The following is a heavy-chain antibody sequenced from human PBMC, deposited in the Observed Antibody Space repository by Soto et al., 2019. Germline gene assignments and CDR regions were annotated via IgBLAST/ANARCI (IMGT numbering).Heavy chain of an antibody. Sequence: QAQLLQSGAEVKRPGASVKVSCKASGYTFTPHDINWVRQATGQGLEWMGRMNPNSGYIDFAQRFQGRLTMTTSTSISTVCMELTSLRSEDTAIYYCARGLYCSGGTCSDSWGQATLVIVSS. CDR2: MNPNSGYI. V-gene: IGHV1-8*01. CDR3: ARGLYCSGGTCSDS. D-gene: IGHD2-15*01. J-gene: IGHJ4*02. CDR1: GYTFTPHD.